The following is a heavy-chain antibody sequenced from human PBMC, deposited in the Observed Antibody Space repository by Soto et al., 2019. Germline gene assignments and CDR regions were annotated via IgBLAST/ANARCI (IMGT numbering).Heavy chain of an antibody. D-gene: IGHD1-26*01. J-gene: IGHJ4*02. CDR1: GYSFDDHW. CDR3: ARVDPNSGTSSNYFDF. V-gene: IGHV5-51*01. Sequence: PGESLKISCQGSGYSFDDHWVGWVRQMPGKGLEWMAIIFPPDSDVRYSPAFQGRVTISVDKSIRTAYLQWSSLKASDTAMYYCARVDPNSGTSSNYFDFWGQGTLVTVSS. CDR2: IFPPDSDV.